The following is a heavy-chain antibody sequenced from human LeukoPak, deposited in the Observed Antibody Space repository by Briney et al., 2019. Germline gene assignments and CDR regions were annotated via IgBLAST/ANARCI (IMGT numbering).Heavy chain of an antibody. CDR1: GGSISSYY. CDR2: IYNTGST. J-gene: IGHJ6*03. V-gene: IGHV4-59*12. CDR3: ARDSLHYYSYYMDV. Sequence: SETLSLTCTVSGGSISSYYWSWIRQPPGKGLEWIGYIYNTGSTNYNLSLKSRVTMSVDTSKNQFSLKLNSVAAADTAVYYCARDSLHYYSYYMDVWGKGTTVTVSS.